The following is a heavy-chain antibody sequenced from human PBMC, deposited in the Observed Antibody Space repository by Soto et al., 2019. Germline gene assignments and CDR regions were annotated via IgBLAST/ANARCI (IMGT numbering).Heavy chain of an antibody. J-gene: IGHJ6*02. CDR3: ARGGPSITSMDV. CDR2: INHSGST. Sequence: SETLSLTCAVYGGSFSGDYWSWIRQPPGKGLEWIGEINHSGSTNYNPSLKSRVTISVDTSKNQFSLKLSSVTAADTAVYYCARGGPSITSMDVWGQGTTVTVSS. D-gene: IGHD3-16*01. V-gene: IGHV4-34*01. CDR1: GGSFSGDY.